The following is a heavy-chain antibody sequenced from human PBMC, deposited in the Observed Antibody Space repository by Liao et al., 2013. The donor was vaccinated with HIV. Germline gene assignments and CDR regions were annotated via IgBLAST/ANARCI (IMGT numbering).Heavy chain of an antibody. CDR1: GGSFSGYY. CDR3: ARGIVWFGEPTFDS. Sequence: QLQLQESGPGLVKPSETLSLTCAVYGGSFSGYYWSWIRQPPGKGLEWIGEINHSGSTNYNASLKSRVTMSVDTSKNHFSLKLSSVTAADTAVYFCARGIVWFGEPTFDSWGQGILVTVSS. V-gene: IGHV4-34*10. CDR2: INHSGST. D-gene: IGHD3-10*01. J-gene: IGHJ4*02.